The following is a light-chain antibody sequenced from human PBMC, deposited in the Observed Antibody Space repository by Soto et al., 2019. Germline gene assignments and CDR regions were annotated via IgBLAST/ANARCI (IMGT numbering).Light chain of an antibody. Sequence: EIVMTQSPATLSVSPGEGATLFCRASQSVSSDLAWYQQKPGQAPRLLIYGASSRATGIPDRFSGSGSGTDFTLTISGLEPEDSAVYYCQQYGNSRGTFGQGTKVDI. CDR2: GAS. J-gene: IGKJ1*01. CDR3: QQYGNSRGT. CDR1: QSVSSD. V-gene: IGKV3-20*01.